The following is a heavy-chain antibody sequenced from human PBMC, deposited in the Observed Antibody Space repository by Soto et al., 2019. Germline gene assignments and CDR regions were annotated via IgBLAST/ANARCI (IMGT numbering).Heavy chain of an antibody. CDR2: ISSSGSTI. V-gene: IGHV3-11*01. CDR3: ARDKGPGMHYYYYGMDV. Sequence: PGGSLRLSCAASVFTFSDYYMSLIRQAPGKGLEWVSYISSSGSTIYYADSVKGRFTISRDNAKNSLYLKMNSLRAQDTAVYYCARDKGPGMHYYYYGMDVWGQGNTVTVSS. D-gene: IGHD3-10*01. CDR1: VFTFSDYY. J-gene: IGHJ6*02.